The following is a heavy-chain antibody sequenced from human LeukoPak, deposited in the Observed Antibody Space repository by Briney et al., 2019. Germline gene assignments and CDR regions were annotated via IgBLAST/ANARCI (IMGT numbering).Heavy chain of an antibody. CDR2: IYYSGST. Sequence: PSETLSLTCTVSGVSISSYYWSWIRQPPGKGLEWIGCIYYSGSTNYNPSLKSRVTISVDTSKNQFSLKLSSVTAADTAVYYCARRGTAADWFDPWGQGTLVTVSS. D-gene: IGHD3-16*01. CDR3: ARRGTAADWFDP. CDR1: GVSISSYY. V-gene: IGHV4-59*08. J-gene: IGHJ5*02.